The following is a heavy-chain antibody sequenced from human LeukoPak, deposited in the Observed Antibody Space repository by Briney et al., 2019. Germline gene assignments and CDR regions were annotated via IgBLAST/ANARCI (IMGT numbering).Heavy chain of an antibody. J-gene: IGHJ4*02. V-gene: IGHV3-30*03. Sequence: GGSLRLSCAASGFTLSSYWMSWVRRAPGKGLEWVADTSYDGSKKDYADSVKDRFTISRDDSENTVYLQMNSLRTEDTAVYYCARDRSGTYSVDYWGLGTLVTISS. CDR1: GFTLSSYW. D-gene: IGHD1-26*01. CDR2: TSYDGSKK. CDR3: ARDRSGTYSVDY.